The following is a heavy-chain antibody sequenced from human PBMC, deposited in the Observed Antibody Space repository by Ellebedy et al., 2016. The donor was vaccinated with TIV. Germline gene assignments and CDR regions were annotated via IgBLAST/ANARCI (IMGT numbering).Heavy chain of an antibody. Sequence: SETLSLTXAVSGGSSSDSYWSWIRQPPGGGLEWIGEVNPSGGSDYNPSLQSRVTMSLDRSKTQFSLHLIYMTAADTAVYYCGRAPSVFSLTSRASPTKKRGAMDVWGQGTTVIVSS. CDR3: GRAPSVFSLTSRASPTKKRGAMDV. J-gene: IGHJ6*02. V-gene: IGHV4-34*01. CDR2: VNPSGGS. D-gene: IGHD2-2*01. CDR1: GGSSSDSY.